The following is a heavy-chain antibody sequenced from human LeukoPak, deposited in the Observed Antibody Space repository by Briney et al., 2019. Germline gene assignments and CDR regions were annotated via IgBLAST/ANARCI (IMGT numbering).Heavy chain of an antibody. Sequence: SETLSLTCTVSGGSISSSSYYWGWIRQPPGKGLEWIGSIYYSGSTYYNPSLKSRVTISVDTSKNQFSLKLSSVTAADTAVYYCAELTEDYWGQGTLVTVSS. D-gene: IGHD4/OR15-4a*01. CDR2: IYYSGST. V-gene: IGHV4-39*07. CDR3: AELTEDY. J-gene: IGHJ4*02. CDR1: GGSISSSSYY.